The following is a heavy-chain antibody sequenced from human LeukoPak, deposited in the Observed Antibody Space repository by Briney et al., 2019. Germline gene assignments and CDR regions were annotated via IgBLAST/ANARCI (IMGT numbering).Heavy chain of an antibody. CDR2: ISSGSTYN. J-gene: IGHJ4*02. D-gene: IGHD3-16*02. Sequence: AVSLRLSCVASEFTFSDYYMNWVRQSPGMGLEWLSSISSGSTYNYDAASVRGRFTISRDNDNNSLYLKMNSVRVEDTAVYYCARGSRDRGRYPDYWGQGTLLTVS. V-gene: IGHV3-21*01. CDR3: ARGSRDRGRYPDY. CDR1: EFTFSDYY.